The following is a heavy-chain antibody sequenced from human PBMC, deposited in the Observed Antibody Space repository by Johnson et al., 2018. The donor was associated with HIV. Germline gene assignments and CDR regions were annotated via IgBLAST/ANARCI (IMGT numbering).Heavy chain of an antibody. CDR1: GFTFSSYA. Sequence: QVQLVESGGGVVQPGRSLRLSCAASGFTFSSYAMHWVRQAPGKGLEWVAVISYDGSYKYYADSVKGRFTISRDNAKNSLYLQMNSLRAEDTAVDYCARTKGSYQEWDAFDIWGQGTMVTVSS. V-gene: IGHV3-30-3*01. D-gene: IGHD1-26*01. CDR2: ISYDGSYK. J-gene: IGHJ3*02. CDR3: ARTKGSYQEWDAFDI.